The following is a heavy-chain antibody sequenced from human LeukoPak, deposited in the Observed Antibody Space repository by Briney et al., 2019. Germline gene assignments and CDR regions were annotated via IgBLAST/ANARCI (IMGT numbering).Heavy chain of an antibody. CDR2: LNSDGSST. D-gene: IGHD3-16*01. V-gene: IGHV3-74*01. CDR3: AKDHEGAVDY. CDR1: GFSFSSYW. J-gene: IGHJ4*02. Sequence: GGSLRLSCAASGFSFSSYWMHWVRQAPGKGLVWVSRLNSDGSSTSYADSVKGRFTISRDNAKNTLYLQMNSLRAEDTAVYYCAKDHEGAVDYWGQGTLVTVSS.